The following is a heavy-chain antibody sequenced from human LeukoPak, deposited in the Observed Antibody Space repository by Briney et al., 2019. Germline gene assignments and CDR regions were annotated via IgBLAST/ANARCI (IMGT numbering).Heavy chain of an antibody. CDR1: GFTFSSYS. Sequence: GGSLRLSCAASGFTFSSYSMNWVRQAPGKGLEWVSSISSSSSYIYYADSLKGRFTISRDNAKNSLYLQMNSLRAEDTAVYCCASSSRGVWDAFHIWGQGTMVTVSS. CDR2: ISSSSSYI. CDR3: ASSSRGVWDAFHI. D-gene: IGHD6-13*01. J-gene: IGHJ3*02. V-gene: IGHV3-21*01.